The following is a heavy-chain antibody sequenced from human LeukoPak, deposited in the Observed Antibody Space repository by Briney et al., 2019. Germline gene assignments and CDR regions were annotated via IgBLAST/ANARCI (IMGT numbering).Heavy chain of an antibody. CDR1: GFTFDDYG. J-gene: IGHJ4*02. D-gene: IGHD2-8*01. CDR2: INWNGGST. V-gene: IGHV3-20*01. CDR3: ARSGVGYCTNGVCFVDY. Sequence: GGSLRLSCGASGFTFDDYGMSWVPQAPGKGLEWISGINWNGGSTGYADSVKGRFTISRDNAKNSLYLQMNSLRAEDTALYCARSGVGYCTNGVCFVDYWGQGTLVTVSS.